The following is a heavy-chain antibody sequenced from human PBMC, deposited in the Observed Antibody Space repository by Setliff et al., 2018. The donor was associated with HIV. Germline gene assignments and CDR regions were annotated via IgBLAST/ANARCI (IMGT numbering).Heavy chain of an antibody. V-gene: IGHV4-39*07. D-gene: IGHD5-12*01. CDR2: IYYSGST. Sequence: SETLSLTCTVSGGSISSSSYYWGWIRQPPGKGLEWIGNIYYSGSTYYNPSLQSRVTISVDTSKNQFSLKLSSVTPADTAVYYCARDHIVATIRDYYYGMDVWGQGTTVTVSS. CDR1: GGSISSSSYY. CDR3: ARDHIVATIRDYYYGMDV. J-gene: IGHJ6*02.